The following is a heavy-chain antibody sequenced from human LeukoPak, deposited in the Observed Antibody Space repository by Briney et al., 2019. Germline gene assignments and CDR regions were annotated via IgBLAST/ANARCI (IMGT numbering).Heavy chain of an antibody. CDR2: IYYSGST. D-gene: IGHD3-10*01. Sequence: SRTLSLTCTVSGGSISSGDYYWSWIRQPPGKGLEWIGYIYYSGSTYYNTSLKSRVTISVDTSKNQFSLKLSSVTAADTAVYYCARERINGSTGTYIFDYWGQGTLVTVSS. CDR1: GGSISSGDYY. J-gene: IGHJ4*02. CDR3: ARERINGSTGTYIFDY. V-gene: IGHV4-30-4*01.